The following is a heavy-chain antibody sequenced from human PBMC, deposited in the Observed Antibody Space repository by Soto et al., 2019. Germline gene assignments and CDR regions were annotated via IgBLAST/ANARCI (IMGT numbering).Heavy chain of an antibody. CDR1: VGSISNGGYS. D-gene: IGHD3-9*01. J-gene: IGHJ3*01. V-gene: IGHV4-30-2*01. Sequence: SETLSLTCAVSVGSISNGGYSWSWLRRPPGKGLEWIGFVSHSGNTYCNPSLRSRVIISIDKSRNHFSLGLKSVTAADTAMYYCARTSYDILTGRLDAFDVWGQGTMVTVSS. CDR2: VSHSGNT. CDR3: ARTSYDILTGRLDAFDV.